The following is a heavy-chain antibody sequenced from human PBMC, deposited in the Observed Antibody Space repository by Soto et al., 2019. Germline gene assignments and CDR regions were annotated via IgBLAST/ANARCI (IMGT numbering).Heavy chain of an antibody. CDR3: ARGSFGDYDYYYYYMDV. CDR2: INHSGST. J-gene: IGHJ6*03. V-gene: IGHV4-34*01. Sequence: SETLFLTCAVYGGSFSGYYWSWIRQPPGKGLEWIGEINHSGSTNYNPSLKSRVTISVDTSKNQFSLKLSSVTAADTAVYYCARGSFGDYDYYYYYMDVWGKGTTVTVSS. CDR1: GGSFSGYY. D-gene: IGHD4-17*01.